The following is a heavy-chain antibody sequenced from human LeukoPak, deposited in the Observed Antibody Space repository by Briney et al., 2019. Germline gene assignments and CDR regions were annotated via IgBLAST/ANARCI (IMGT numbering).Heavy chain of an antibody. CDR3: AKGAYRIDDAFDI. D-gene: IGHD2-15*01. J-gene: IGHJ3*02. Sequence: GGSLRLSCAASGFTFSSYEMNWVRQAPGKGLEWVSYISSSGSTIYYADSIKGRFTISRDNAKNSLYLQMNSLRAEDTAVYYCAKGAYRIDDAFDIWGQGTMVTVSS. CDR1: GFTFSSYE. V-gene: IGHV3-48*03. CDR2: ISSSGSTI.